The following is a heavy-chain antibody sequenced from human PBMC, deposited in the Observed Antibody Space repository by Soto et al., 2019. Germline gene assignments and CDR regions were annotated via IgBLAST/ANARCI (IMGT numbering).Heavy chain of an antibody. D-gene: IGHD4-4*01. J-gene: IGHJ6*02. Sequence: ASVKVSCKASGFGLINYGFTWVRQAPGQGLEWMGWISAYNGNTIYAQNLQGRLTMTRDTSTSTAYMELRSLRSDDTAVYYCARLGVTTSVYYYTMDGWGQGTTVTVYS. CDR2: ISAYNGNT. V-gene: IGHV1-18*04. CDR3: ARLGVTTSVYYYTMDG. CDR1: GFGLINYG.